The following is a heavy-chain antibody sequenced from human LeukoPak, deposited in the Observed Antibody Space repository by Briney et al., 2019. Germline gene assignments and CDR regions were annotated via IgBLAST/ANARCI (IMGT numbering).Heavy chain of an antibody. J-gene: IGHJ4*02. CDR2: IYYSGST. V-gene: IGHV4-59*01. Sequence: PSETLSLTCTVSGGSISSYYWSWIRQPPGKGLEWIGYIYYSGSTNYNPSLKSRVTISVDTSKNQFSLKLSSVTAADTAVYYCARARRLYSRLYYFDYWGQGTLVTVSS. CDR3: ARARRLYSRLYYFDY. D-gene: IGHD6-13*01. CDR1: GGSISSYY.